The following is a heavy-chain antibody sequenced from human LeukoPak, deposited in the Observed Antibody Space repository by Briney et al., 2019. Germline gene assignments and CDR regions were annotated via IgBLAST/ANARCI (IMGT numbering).Heavy chain of an antibody. CDR1: GYTFTSYG. CDR3: ARDLYYYDSSGYYYCPFDY. J-gene: IGHJ4*02. D-gene: IGHD3-22*01. Sequence: ASVKVSCKASGYTFTSYGISWVRLAPGQGLEWMGWISAYNGNTNYAQKLQGRVTMTTDTSTSTAYMELRSLRSDDTAVYYCARDLYYYDSSGYYYCPFDYWGQGTLVTVSS. CDR2: ISAYNGNT. V-gene: IGHV1-18*01.